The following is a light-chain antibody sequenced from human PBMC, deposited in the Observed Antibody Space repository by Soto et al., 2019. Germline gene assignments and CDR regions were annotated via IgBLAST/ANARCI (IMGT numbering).Light chain of an antibody. V-gene: IGKV3-15*01. CDR3: QLYSKWAT. CDR2: DTA. Sequence: EIVMTQSPATLSVSPGARETLSCRASESVNGNLAWYQQKPGQAHRLLVYDTASRATAIPARFSGSGSGTEFTLTISSMQSEDFAVYYCQLYSKWATFGQGTRLEIK. J-gene: IGKJ5*01. CDR1: ESVNGN.